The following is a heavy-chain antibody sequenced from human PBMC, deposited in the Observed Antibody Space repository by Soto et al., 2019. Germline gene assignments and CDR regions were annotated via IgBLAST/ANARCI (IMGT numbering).Heavy chain of an antibody. J-gene: IGHJ6*02. CDR1: GASISSYY. D-gene: IGHD6-19*01. CDR2: IYLGGSI. V-gene: IGHV4-59*01. Sequence: SETLSLTCSVSGASISSYYYTWIRQTPGKGLEWIGYIYLGGSINYNPSFKSRVIISVDTSKNQFSVRLSSVTAADTAVYYCASWGSSFYYYYYYGLDVWGQGTTVTVSS. CDR3: ASWGSSFYYYYYYGLDV.